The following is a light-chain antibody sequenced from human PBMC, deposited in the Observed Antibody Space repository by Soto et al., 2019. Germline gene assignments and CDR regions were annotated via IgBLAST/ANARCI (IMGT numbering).Light chain of an antibody. J-gene: IGKJ1*01. Sequence: DIQMTQSPSSLSASVGGRVTITCRASQTISNSLNWYQQKSGEAPKLLIYAASTLQSGVPSRFSGSGSGTDFTLTISSLQPEDFATYYCQQSYSTPWTFGQGTKVDIK. CDR1: QTISNS. CDR2: AAS. V-gene: IGKV1-39*01. CDR3: QQSYSTPWT.